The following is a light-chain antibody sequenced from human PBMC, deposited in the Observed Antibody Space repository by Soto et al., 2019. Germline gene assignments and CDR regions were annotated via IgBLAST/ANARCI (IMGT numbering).Light chain of an antibody. V-gene: IGLV1-40*01. CDR3: QSYDSSLSGYVV. Sequence: QSVLTQPPSVSGAPGQRVTISCTGSSSNIGAGYDVHWYQQLPGTAPKLLIYGNNNRPSGVPDRFSGSKSGTSASLAIIGLQAEDEADYSCQSYDSSLSGYVVFGGGTKLTVL. CDR1: SSNIGAGYD. J-gene: IGLJ2*01. CDR2: GNN.